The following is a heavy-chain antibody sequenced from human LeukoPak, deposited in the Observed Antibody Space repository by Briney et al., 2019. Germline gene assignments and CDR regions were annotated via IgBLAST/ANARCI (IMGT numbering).Heavy chain of an antibody. CDR3: AKGHRGYYYGSGSYPNKGGFDP. CDR2: ISWNSGSI. Sequence: PGRSLRLSCAASGFTFDDYAMHWVRQAPGKGLEWVSGISWNSGSIGYADSVKGRFTISRDNAKNSLYLQMNSLRAEDTALYYCAKGHRGYYYGSGSYPNKGGFDPWGQGTLVTVSS. CDR1: GFTFDDYA. J-gene: IGHJ5*02. V-gene: IGHV3-9*01. D-gene: IGHD3-10*01.